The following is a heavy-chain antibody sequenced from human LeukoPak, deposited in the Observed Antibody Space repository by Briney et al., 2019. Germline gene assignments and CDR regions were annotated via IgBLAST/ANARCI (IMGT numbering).Heavy chain of an antibody. V-gene: IGHV4-34*01. Sequence: SETLSLTCAVYGGSFSGYYWSWIRQPPGKGLEWIGEINHSGSTNYNPSLKSRVTISVDRSKNQFSLKLSSVTAADTAVYYCARAPYSSYGDYWGQGTLVTVAS. CDR3: ARAPYSSYGDY. CDR1: GGSFSGYY. D-gene: IGHD3-22*01. J-gene: IGHJ4*02. CDR2: INHSGST.